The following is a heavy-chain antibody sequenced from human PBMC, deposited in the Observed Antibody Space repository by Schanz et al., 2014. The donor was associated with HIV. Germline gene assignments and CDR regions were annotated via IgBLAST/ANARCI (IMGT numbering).Heavy chain of an antibody. CDR1: GFTFSSYG. D-gene: IGHD1-20*01. Sequence: QVQLVESGGGVVQPGRSLRLSCAASGFTFSSYGMHWVRQAPGKGLEGVAVISYDGSNKYYADSVKGRFTISRDNSKNTLYLQMNSLRAEDTAIYYCAKTSITLGMDVWGQGTTVTVSS. CDR3: AKTSITLGMDV. CDR2: ISYDGSNK. J-gene: IGHJ6*02. V-gene: IGHV3-30*18.